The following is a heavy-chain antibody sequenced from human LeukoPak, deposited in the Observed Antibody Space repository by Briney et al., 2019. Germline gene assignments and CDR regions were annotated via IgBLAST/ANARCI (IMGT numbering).Heavy chain of an antibody. J-gene: IGHJ5*02. D-gene: IGHD2-2*01. Sequence: ASVKVSCKASGYTFTSYYMHWVRQAPGQGREWMGIINPSGGSTSYGQKFHGRVTMTRDTSTSTVYMELSSLRSEDTAVYYCARDRVRSTSRSDNWFDPWGQGTLVTVSS. CDR3: ARDRVRSTSRSDNWFDP. V-gene: IGHV1-46*01. CDR1: GYTFTSYY. CDR2: INPSGGST.